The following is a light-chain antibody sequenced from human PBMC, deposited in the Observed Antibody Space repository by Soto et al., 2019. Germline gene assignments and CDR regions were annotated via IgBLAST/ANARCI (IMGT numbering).Light chain of an antibody. CDR2: GAS. V-gene: IGKV3-15*01. CDR3: QHYNDWPPTWT. Sequence: EIVMTQSPATLSVSPGERATLSCRASQSVSSKLAWYQQKPGQAPRVLIHGASTRATGIPARFSGSGSETEFTLTISSLQSEDFAVYYCQHYNDWPPTWTFGQGTRVEIK. CDR1: QSVSSK. J-gene: IGKJ1*01.